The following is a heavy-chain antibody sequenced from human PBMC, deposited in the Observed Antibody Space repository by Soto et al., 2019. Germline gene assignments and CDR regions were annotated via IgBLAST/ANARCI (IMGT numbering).Heavy chain of an antibody. J-gene: IGHJ4*02. V-gene: IGHV3-23*01. Sequence: PGGSLRLSCAASGFTFSSYAMSWVRQAPGKGLEWVSAISGSGGSTHYADSVKGRFTISRDNSKNTLYLQMNSLRAEDTAVYYCAKVPNYYDSSGLSDYWGQGTLVTVSS. CDR3: AKVPNYYDSSGLSDY. CDR1: GFTFSSYA. D-gene: IGHD3-22*01. CDR2: ISGSGGST.